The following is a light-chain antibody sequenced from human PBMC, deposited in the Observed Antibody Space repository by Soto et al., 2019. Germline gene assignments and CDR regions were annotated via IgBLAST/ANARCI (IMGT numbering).Light chain of an antibody. CDR2: DAS. CDR1: QSVSSY. V-gene: IGKV3-11*01. Sequence: EIVLTQSPATLSLSPGERATLSCRASQSVSSYLAWDQQKPGQAPRLLIYDASNRVTGIPARFSGSRSETHFTLTTSSLEPEHCAVYCCQQRSNLPLTFGGGTKVEIK. CDR3: QQRSNLPLT. J-gene: IGKJ4*01.